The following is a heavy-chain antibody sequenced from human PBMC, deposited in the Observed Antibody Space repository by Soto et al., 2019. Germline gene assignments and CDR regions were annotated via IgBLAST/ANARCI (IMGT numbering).Heavy chain of an antibody. CDR1: GYKFIDYW. D-gene: IGHD3-16*01. J-gene: IGHJ4*02. Sequence: PGESLKISCKGSGYKFIDYWIGWVRQVPGKGLEWMGSIYPGDFDIKYGPSFQGQVAISADKSITTVYLQWSSLKASDTGTYYCARAFGGEYYDRRSWYSAYWGQGTQATVSS. CDR2: IYPGDFDI. V-gene: IGHV5-51*01. CDR3: ARAFGGEYYDRRSWYSAY.